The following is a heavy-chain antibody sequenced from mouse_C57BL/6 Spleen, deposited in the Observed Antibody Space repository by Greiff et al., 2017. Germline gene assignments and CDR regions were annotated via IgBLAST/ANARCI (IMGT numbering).Heavy chain of an antibody. J-gene: IGHJ4*01. Sequence: QVTLKECGPGILQPSQTLSLTCSFSGFSLSTFGMGVGWIRQPSGKGLEWLAHIWWDDDKYYNPALKSRLTISKDTSKNQVFLKIANVDTADTATYYCARIDYDPGIYAMDYWGQGTSVTVSS. CDR1: GFSLSTFGMG. D-gene: IGHD2-4*01. CDR2: IWWDDDK. V-gene: IGHV8-8*01. CDR3: ARIDYDPGIYAMDY.